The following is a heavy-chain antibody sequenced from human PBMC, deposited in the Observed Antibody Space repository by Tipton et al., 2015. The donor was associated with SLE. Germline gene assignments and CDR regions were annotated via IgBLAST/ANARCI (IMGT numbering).Heavy chain of an antibody. CDR1: GDSISSYNW. J-gene: IGHJ2*01. CDR2: IYHTGTS. D-gene: IGHD2-2*01. V-gene: IGHV4-4*02. Sequence: TLSLTCTVSGDSISSYNWWTWVRQPPGKGLEWIGEIYHTGTSNYNPSLKSRVTISPDTSTNQFSLKLSSVTAADTALYYCARVAGDKYLGRFEFWGRGTLVSVSS. CDR3: ARVAGDKYLGRFEF.